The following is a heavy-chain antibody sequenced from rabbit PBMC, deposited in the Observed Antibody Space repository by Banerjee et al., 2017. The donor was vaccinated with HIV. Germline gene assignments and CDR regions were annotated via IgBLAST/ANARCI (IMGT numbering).Heavy chain of an antibody. CDR3: ARGLDGGATDNL. J-gene: IGHJ4*01. V-gene: IGHV1S40*01. D-gene: IGHD2-1*01. CDR2: IYTGSSGST. CDR1: GFSFSSSYW. Sequence: QSLEESGGDLVKPGASLTLTCTASGFSFSSSYWIYCVLQAPGKGLEWIACIYTGSSGSTYYASWAKGRFTISKTSSTTVTLQMTSLTAADTATYFCARGLDGGATDNLWGQGTLVTVS.